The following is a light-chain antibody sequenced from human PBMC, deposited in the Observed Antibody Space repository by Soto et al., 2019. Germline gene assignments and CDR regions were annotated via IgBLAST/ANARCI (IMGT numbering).Light chain of an antibody. CDR2: DVS. V-gene: IGLV2-14*01. Sequence: QSALTQPASVSGSPGQSITISCTGTSSDVGGYNYVSWYQQHPGKAPKLMIYDVSNRPSGVSNRFSGSKSCNKASLTISGLQAEDEADYYCRSYTSSSTLVVFGGWPQLTVL. CDR3: RSYTSSSTLVV. CDR1: SSDVGGYNY. J-gene: IGLJ2*01.